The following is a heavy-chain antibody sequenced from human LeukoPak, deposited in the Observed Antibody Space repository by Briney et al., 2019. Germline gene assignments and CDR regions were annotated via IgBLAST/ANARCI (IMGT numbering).Heavy chain of an antibody. Sequence: PGGSLRLSCAASGFTFSSYAMSWVRQAPGKGLEWVSAISGSGGCTYYADSVKGRFTISRDNSKNTLYLQMNSLRAEDTAVYYCAKLTLGRDGYNFGYWGQGTLVTVSS. V-gene: IGHV3-23*01. J-gene: IGHJ4*02. CDR2: ISGSGGCT. CDR1: GFTFSSYA. D-gene: IGHD5-24*01. CDR3: AKLTLGRDGYNFGY.